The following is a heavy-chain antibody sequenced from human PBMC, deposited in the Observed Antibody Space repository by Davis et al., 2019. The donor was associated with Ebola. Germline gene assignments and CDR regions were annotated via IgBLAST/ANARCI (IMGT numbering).Heavy chain of an antibody. CDR2: ISGGGGST. CDR3: ARVGGAAGDPLDP. V-gene: IGHV3-23*01. CDR1: GFTFSSYA. D-gene: IGHD3-16*01. J-gene: IGHJ5*02. Sequence: GESLKISCAASGFTFSSYAMSWVRQAPGKGLEWVSAISGGGGSTYYADSVKGRFTISRDNSENTLYLQMNSLRAEDTAVYYCARVGGAAGDPLDPWGQGTLVTVSS.